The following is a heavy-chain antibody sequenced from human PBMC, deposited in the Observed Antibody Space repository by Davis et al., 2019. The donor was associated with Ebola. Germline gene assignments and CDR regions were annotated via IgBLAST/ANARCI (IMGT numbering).Heavy chain of an antibody. Sequence: GGSLRLSCAASGFSFSSYDMTWVRHALGKGLEWVSIISGSGGRTHYADSVKGRFTISRDNSKNTLYLQMNSLRAEDTAVYYCARDNSDTWNYFDYWGQGTLVTVSS. CDR1: GFSFSSYD. J-gene: IGHJ4*02. V-gene: IGHV3-23*01. CDR2: ISGSGGRT. D-gene: IGHD1-20*01. CDR3: ARDNSDTWNYFDY.